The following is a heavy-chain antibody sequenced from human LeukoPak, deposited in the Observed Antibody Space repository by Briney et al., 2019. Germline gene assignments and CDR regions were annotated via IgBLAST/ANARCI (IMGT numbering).Heavy chain of an antibody. CDR3: ATARGVVTDYYYYMDV. V-gene: IGHV1-69*05. J-gene: IGHJ6*03. CDR2: IIPIFGTA. CDR1: GGTFSSYA. D-gene: IGHD4-23*01. Sequence: ASVKVSRKASGGTFSSYAISWVRQAPGQGLEWMGGIIPIFGTANYAQKFQGRVTITTDESTSTAYMELSSLRSEDTAVYYCATARGVVTDYYYYMDVWGKGTTVTVSS.